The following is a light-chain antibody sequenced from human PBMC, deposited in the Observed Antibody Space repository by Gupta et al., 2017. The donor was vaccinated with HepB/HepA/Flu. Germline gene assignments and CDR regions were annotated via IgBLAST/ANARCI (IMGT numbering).Light chain of an antibody. CDR1: QSVSSN. J-gene: IGKJ1*01. V-gene: IGKV3-15*01. Sequence: EIVMTPSPATLSVSPGERATLSCRASQSVSSNLAWYQQKPGQAPRLLIYGASTRATGIPSRFSGSGSGTEFTLTISSLQSEDFAVYYCQQYRNWPQTFGQGTKVEIK. CDR3: QQYRNWPQT. CDR2: GAS.